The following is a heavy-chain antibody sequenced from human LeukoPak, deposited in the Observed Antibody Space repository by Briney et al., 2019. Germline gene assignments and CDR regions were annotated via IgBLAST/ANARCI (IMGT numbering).Heavy chain of an antibody. V-gene: IGHV3-74*01. Sequence: GGSLRLSCAASGFTFSSYWMHWVRQAPGKGLVWVSRINSDGSSTSYADSVKGRFTISRDNAKNTLYLQMNSLRAEDTAVYYCASLGYCSGGSGDYWGQGTLVTVSS. J-gene: IGHJ4*02. CDR2: INSDGSST. CDR1: GFTFSSYW. CDR3: ASLGYCSGGSGDY. D-gene: IGHD2-15*01.